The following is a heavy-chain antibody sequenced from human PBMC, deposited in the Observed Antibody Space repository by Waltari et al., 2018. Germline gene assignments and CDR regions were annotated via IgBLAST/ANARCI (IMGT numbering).Heavy chain of an antibody. CDR2: IYYSGST. D-gene: IGHD5-12*01. Sequence: QVQLQESGPGLVKPSQTLSLTCTVSGGSISSGGSYWSWIRQHPGKGLEWSGDIYYSGSTYYNPSLKSRVTISVDTSKNQFSLKLSSVTAADTAVYYCAREVDGYNYYYFDYWGQGALVTVSS. CDR3: AREVDGYNYYYFDY. J-gene: IGHJ4*02. CDR1: GGSISSGGSY. V-gene: IGHV4-31*03.